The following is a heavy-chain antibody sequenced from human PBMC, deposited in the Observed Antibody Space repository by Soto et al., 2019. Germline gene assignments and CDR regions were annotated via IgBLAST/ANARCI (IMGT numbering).Heavy chain of an antibody. CDR2: ISDSSSYI. CDR1: GFTFSSYS. J-gene: IGHJ6*02. CDR3: ARVHCSGTSCGMDV. Sequence: GGSVRLSCAASGFTFSSYSMNWVRQAPGKGLEWLSSISDSSSYIYYAGSVKGRCPISRDNAKNSLYLQMNSLRAEDTAVYYCARVHCSGTSCGMDVWGQGTTVTVSS. V-gene: IGHV3-21*01. D-gene: IGHD2-2*01.